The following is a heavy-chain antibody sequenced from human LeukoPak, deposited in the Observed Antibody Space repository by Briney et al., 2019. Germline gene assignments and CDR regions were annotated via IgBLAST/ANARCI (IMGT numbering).Heavy chain of an antibody. CDR3: ARDRIVGGPKSIFDY. V-gene: IGHV3-48*01. Sequence: GGSLRLSCAASGFTFTIFGLNWVRQAPGKVPEWVSYIDARSGITYYADSVQGRFTISRDNAQESVFLQMNSLRADDTAVYYCARDRIVGGPKSIFDYWGQGTLVIVSS. D-gene: IGHD1-26*01. CDR2: IDARSGIT. CDR1: GFTFTIFG. J-gene: IGHJ4*02.